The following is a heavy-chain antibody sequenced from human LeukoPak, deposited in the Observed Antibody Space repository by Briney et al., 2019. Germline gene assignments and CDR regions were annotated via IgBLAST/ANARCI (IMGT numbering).Heavy chain of an antibody. CDR3: AREGYCGGDCYSVY. D-gene: IGHD2-21*02. Sequence: GGSLRLSCAASGFTFSSYSMNWVRQAPGKGLEWVSYISSSSSTIYYADSVKGRFTISRDNAKNSLYLQMNSLRAEDTAVYYCAREGYCGGDCYSVYWGQGTLVTVSS. CDR2: ISSSSSTI. CDR1: GFTFSSYS. J-gene: IGHJ4*02. V-gene: IGHV3-48*01.